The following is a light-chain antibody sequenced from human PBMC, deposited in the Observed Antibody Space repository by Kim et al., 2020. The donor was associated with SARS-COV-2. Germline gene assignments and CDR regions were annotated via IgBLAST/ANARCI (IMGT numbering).Light chain of an antibody. CDR2: GAS. CDR3: QQYNNWPPYS. V-gene: IGKV3-15*01. CDR1: QSVSSN. J-gene: IGKJ2*03. Sequence: SPGERATLSGRASQSVSSNLAWYQQKPGQAPRLRIYGASTRATGIPARFSGSGSGTEFTLTISSLQSEDFAVYYCQQYNNWPPYSFGQGTKLEI.